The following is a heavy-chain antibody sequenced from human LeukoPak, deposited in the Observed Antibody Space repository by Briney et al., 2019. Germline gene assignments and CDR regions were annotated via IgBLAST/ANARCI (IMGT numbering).Heavy chain of an antibody. CDR3: ARGGYCSSTNCYGNDY. CDR2: VHTSGST. CDR1: GGSISSYY. J-gene: IGHJ4*02. V-gene: IGHV4-4*07. D-gene: IGHD2-2*01. Sequence: PSETLSLTCTVSGGSISSYYWSWIRRPAGKGLEWIGRVHTSGSTNYNPSLKSRVTMSVDTFRNQLSLKLSSVTAADTAVYYCARGGYCSSTNCYGNDYWGQGTLVTVSS.